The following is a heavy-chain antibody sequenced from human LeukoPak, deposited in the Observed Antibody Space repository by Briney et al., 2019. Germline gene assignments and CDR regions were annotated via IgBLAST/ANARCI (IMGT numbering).Heavy chain of an antibody. V-gene: IGHV1-69*05. CDR3: ARSALVGYYDSSGYGFDY. CDR1: GGTFSSYA. J-gene: IGHJ4*02. Sequence: SVKVSCKASGGTFSSYAISWVRQAPGQGLEWMGGIIPIFGTANYAQKFQGRVTITTDESTSTAYMELSSPRSEDTAVYYCARSALVGYYDSSGYGFDYWGQRTLVTVSS. CDR2: IIPIFGTA. D-gene: IGHD3-22*01.